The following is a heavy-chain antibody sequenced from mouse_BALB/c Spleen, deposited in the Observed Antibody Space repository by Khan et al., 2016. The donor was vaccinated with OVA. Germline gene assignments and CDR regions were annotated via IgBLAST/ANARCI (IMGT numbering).Heavy chain of an antibody. J-gene: IGHJ1*01. CDR3: TRHYYAGVLYWCFDV. Sequence: QVRLQQSGAELVKPGASVKLSCKASGYTFTNYDLNWVRLRPEQGLEWIGWIFPGDGRAKYNEKFKGKATLTTDTSSSTAYMQLSRLTSEDSAVYFCTRHYYAGVLYWCFDVWGAGTAVTVSS. V-gene: IGHV1-85*01. CDR1: GYTFTNYD. CDR2: IFPGDGRA. D-gene: IGHD1-2*01.